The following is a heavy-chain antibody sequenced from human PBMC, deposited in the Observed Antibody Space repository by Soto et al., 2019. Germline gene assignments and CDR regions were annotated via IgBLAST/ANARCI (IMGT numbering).Heavy chain of an antibody. D-gene: IGHD3-3*01. CDR2: INSDGSST. V-gene: IGHV3-74*01. J-gene: IGHJ6*02. CDR3: AREAPGYYDFWSGYYYYYGMDV. Sequence: GGSVRLSCAASGFTFSSYWMHWVRQAPGKGLVWVSRINSDGSSTSYADSVKGRFTISRDNAKNTLYLQMNSLRAEDTAVYYCAREAPGYYDFWSGYYYYYGMDVWGQGTTVTVSS. CDR1: GFTFSSYW.